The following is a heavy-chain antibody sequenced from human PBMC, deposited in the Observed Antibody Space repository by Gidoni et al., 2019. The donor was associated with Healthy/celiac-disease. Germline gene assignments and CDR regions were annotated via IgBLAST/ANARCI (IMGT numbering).Heavy chain of an antibody. J-gene: IGHJ4*02. CDR2: IGYDGINK. CDR1: GFTFSSYG. D-gene: IGHD5-12*01. CDR3: AREFEEMATIGDY. V-gene: IGHV3-33*01. Sequence: QVQLVESGGGVVQPGRSLRLSCAASGFTFSSYGMHWVRQAPGKGLEWVAVIGYDGINKYYADSVKGRFTISRDNSKNTLYLQMNSLRAEDTAVYYCAREFEEMATIGDYWGQGTLVTVSS.